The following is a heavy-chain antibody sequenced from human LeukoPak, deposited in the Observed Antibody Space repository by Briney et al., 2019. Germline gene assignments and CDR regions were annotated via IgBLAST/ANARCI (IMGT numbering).Heavy chain of an antibody. Sequence: SETLSLTCAVYGGSFSGYYWSWLRQPPGKGLEWVGEINHSGSTNYNPSLKSRVTISVHTSKNQFSLKLSSVTAADTAVYYCARVPLAAPSDWFDPWGQGTLVTVSS. V-gene: IGHV4-34*01. J-gene: IGHJ5*02. D-gene: IGHD6-13*01. CDR2: INHSGST. CDR1: GGSFSGYY. CDR3: ARVPLAAPSDWFDP.